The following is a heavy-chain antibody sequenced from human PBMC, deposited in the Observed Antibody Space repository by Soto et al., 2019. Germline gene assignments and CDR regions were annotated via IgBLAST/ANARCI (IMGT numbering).Heavy chain of an antibody. CDR3: AREKYYYDNNGYYIFDY. J-gene: IGHJ4*02. D-gene: IGHD3-22*01. Sequence: PGGSLRLSCAASGFTFSDHYMDWVRQAPGKGLEWVGRTRNKANSYTTEYAASVKGRFTISRDDSKNSLYLQMNSLRTEDTAVYYCAREKYYYDNNGYYIFDYWGQGTLVTVSS. CDR1: GFTFSDHY. CDR2: TRNKANSYTT. V-gene: IGHV3-72*01.